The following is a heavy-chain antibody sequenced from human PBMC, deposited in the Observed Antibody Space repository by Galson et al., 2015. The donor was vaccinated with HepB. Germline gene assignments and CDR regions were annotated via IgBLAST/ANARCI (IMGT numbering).Heavy chain of an antibody. CDR3: ARVNTAMAQADY. J-gene: IGHJ4*02. V-gene: IGHV3-74*01. D-gene: IGHD5-18*01. Sequence: SLRLSCAASGFTFSSYWMHWVRQAPGKGLVWVSRINSDGSSTSYADSVKGRFTISRDNAKNTLYLQMNSLRAEDTAVYYCARVNTAMAQADYWGQGTLVTVSS. CDR2: INSDGSST. CDR1: GFTFSSYW.